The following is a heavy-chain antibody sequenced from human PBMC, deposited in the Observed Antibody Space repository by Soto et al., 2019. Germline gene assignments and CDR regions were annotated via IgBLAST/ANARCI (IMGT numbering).Heavy chain of an antibody. D-gene: IGHD3-10*01. CDR1: GGSINSGDYY. J-gene: IGHJ5*02. Sequence: SETLSLTCTVSGGSINSGDYYWSWIRQPPGKGLEWIGNIYYSGSTNYNPSLKSRVTISVDTSKNQFSLNLSSVTAADTAVFFCARGHFYGSGSYFANWFDPWGQGTLVTVSS. CDR3: ARGHFYGSGSYFANWFDP. CDR2: IYYSGST. V-gene: IGHV4-30-4*01.